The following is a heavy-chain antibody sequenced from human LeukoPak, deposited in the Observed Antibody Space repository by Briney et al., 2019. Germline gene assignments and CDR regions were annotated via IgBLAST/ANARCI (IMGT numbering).Heavy chain of an antibody. CDR3: ANAIYYYMDV. Sequence: GSLRLSCAASGFTFSSYSMNWVRQPPGKGLEWIGSIYHSGSTYYNPSLKSRVTISVDTSKNQFSLKLSSVTAADTAVYYCANAIYYYMDVWGKGTTVTISS. CDR2: IYHSGST. J-gene: IGHJ6*03. D-gene: IGHD2-2*01. CDR1: GFTFSSYS. V-gene: IGHV4-38-2*01.